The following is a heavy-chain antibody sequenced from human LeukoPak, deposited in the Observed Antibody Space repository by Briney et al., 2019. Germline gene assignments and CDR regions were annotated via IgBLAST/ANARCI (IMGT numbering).Heavy chain of an antibody. D-gene: IGHD3-22*01. V-gene: IGHV3-64*01. CDR3: ARRTSPDYCDSSGDAFDI. CDR2: ISSNGGST. J-gene: IGHJ3*02. CDR1: GFTFSSYA. Sequence: GGSLRLSCAASGFTFSSYAMPWVCQAPGKGLEYVSAISSNGGSTYYANSVKGRFTISRDNSKNTLYLQMGSLRAEDMAVYYCARRTSPDYCDSSGDAFDIWGQGTMVTVSS.